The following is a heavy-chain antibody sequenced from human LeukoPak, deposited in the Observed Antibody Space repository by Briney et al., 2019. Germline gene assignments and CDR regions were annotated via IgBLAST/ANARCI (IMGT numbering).Heavy chain of an antibody. CDR3: TRGWAYGSGSYYNVGMDV. CDR1: GFTFGDYA. Sequence: PGGSLRLSCTVSGFTFGDYAMSWVRQAPGKGLEWVAFIRGKAFGGTPEYAASVKGRFTISRDDSKSIAYLQMNSLKTEDTAVYYCTRGWAYGSGSYYNVGMDVWGKGTTVTVSS. CDR2: IRGKAFGGTP. J-gene: IGHJ6*04. V-gene: IGHV3-49*04. D-gene: IGHD3-10*01.